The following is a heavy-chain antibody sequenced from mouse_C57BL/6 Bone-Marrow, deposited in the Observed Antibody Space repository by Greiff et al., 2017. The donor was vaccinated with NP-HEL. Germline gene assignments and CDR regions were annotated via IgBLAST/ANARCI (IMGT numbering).Heavy chain of an antibody. D-gene: IGHD2-4*01. J-gene: IGHJ1*03. CDR3: ARDDYDYWYFDV. V-gene: IGHV1-55*01. Sequence: QVQLQQPGAELVKPGASVKMSCKASGYTFTSYWITWVKQRPGQGLEWIGDIYPGSGSTNYNEKFKSKATLTVDTSSSTAYMQLSSLTSEDSAVYYCARDDYDYWYFDVWGTGTTVTVSS. CDR1: GYTFTSYW. CDR2: IYPGSGST.